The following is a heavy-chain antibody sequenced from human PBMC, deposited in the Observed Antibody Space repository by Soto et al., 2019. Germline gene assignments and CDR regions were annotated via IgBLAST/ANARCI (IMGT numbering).Heavy chain of an antibody. J-gene: IGHJ4*02. V-gene: IGHV3-21*01. CDR3: ARDLVLSNIVTTLGD. CDR2: ISTSSSYK. D-gene: IGHD5-12*01. CDR1: GFTFSSFS. Sequence: EVQLVESGGGLVKPGGSLRLSCAASGFTFSSFSMNWVRQAPGKGLEWVSSISTSSSYKHYADSVKGRFTISSDNANNSLYLHMNGLRVEDTAIYYCARDLVLSNIVTTLGDWGQGTLVTVSS.